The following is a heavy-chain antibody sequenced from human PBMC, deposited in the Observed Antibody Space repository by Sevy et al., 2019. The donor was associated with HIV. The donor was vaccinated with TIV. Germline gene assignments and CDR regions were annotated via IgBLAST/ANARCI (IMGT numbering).Heavy chain of an antibody. V-gene: IGHV3-7*01. CDR3: ARWDV. J-gene: IGHJ6*04. CDR1: GSTFTGFW. Sequence: GGPWRFPCEAPGSTFTGFWRNWVPQAPGRGLEWVANIKEDGRTKYYVDSVKGRFTISRDNAQNSLYLEMNSLRAEDTAVYYCARWDVWGKGTTVTVSS. CDR2: IKEDGRTK.